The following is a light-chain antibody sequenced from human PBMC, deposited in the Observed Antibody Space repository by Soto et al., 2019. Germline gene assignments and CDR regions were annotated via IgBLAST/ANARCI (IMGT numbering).Light chain of an antibody. Sequence: QSALTQPASVSGWPGQSITIYCTGTSSDVGGSNYVSWYQLSPGKAPKLLIYDVDRPSVVSNRFSGSKSGNTASLTISGLQDDDEADYYCNSYRSRGTVVFGGGTKLTVL. CDR3: NSYRSRGTVV. V-gene: IGLV2-14*01. J-gene: IGLJ3*02. CDR2: DV. CDR1: SSDVGGSNY.